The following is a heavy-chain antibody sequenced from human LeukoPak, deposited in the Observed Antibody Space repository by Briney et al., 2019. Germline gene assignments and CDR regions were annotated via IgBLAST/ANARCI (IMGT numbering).Heavy chain of an antibody. CDR1: SGSISTSNYY. CDR3: ARETSQKGAHYMDV. V-gene: IGHV4-39*07. D-gene: IGHD3-16*01. J-gene: IGHJ6*03. CDR2: IFYSGST. Sequence: SETLSLTCTVSSGSISTSNYYWGWVRQPPGKALEWIGNIFYSGSTYYSPSLKSRVTISVDTSKNQFSLKLSSVTAADTAVYYCARETSQKGAHYMDVWGKGTTVTISS.